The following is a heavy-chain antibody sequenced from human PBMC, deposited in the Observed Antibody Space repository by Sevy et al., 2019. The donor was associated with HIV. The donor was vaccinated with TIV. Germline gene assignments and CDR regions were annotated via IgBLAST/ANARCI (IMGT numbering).Heavy chain of an antibody. CDR2: MNPNSGNT. V-gene: IGHV1-8*01. CDR3: VRPRSVWDQFLSGMDV. D-gene: IGHD1-26*01. CDR1: GYTFTSYD. Sequence: ASVKVSCKASGYTFTSYDINWVRQATGQGLEWMGWMNPNSGNTGYAQKFQGRVTMTRNTSISTAYMELSSLRSEDTAVYYCVRPRSVWDQFLSGMDVWGQGTTVTVSS. J-gene: IGHJ6*02.